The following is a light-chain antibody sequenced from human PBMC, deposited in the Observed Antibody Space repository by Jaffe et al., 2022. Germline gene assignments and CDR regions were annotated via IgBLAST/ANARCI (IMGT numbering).Light chain of an antibody. CDR2: GAS. CDR1: QSLNSAY. J-gene: IGKJ1*01. Sequence: ETVLTQSPGTLSLSPGERATLSCRASQSLNSAYSAWYQQKPGQAPRLLIYGASSRATGIPDRFSGSGSGTDFTLTISRLEPEDFAMYYCQQYDGTSPGWTFGQGTKVEIK. V-gene: IGKV3-20*01. CDR3: QQYDGTSPGWT.